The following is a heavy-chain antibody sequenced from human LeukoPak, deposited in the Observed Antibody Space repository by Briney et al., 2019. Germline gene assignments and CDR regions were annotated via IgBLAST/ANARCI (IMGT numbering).Heavy chain of an antibody. V-gene: IGHV1-2*02. CDR1: GYTFTGYY. CDR2: INPNGGGT. D-gene: IGHD6-19*01. CDR3: ARENNSGWYREAAFDY. Sequence: RASVKVSCKASGYTFTGYYIHWVRQAPGQGLEWMGWINPNGGGTNYAQNFQGRVTMTRDTSISTAYMELSRLRSDDTAIYYCARENNSGWYREAAFDYWGQGTLVTVTS. J-gene: IGHJ4*02.